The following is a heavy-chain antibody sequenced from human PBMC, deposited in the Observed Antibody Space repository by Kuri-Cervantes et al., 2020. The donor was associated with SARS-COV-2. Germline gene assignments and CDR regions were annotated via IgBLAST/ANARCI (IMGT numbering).Heavy chain of an antibody. V-gene: IGHV3-30*03. J-gene: IGHJ4*02. D-gene: IGHD6-6*01. CDR1: GLTFSTYG. CDR2: ISYDGSNK. CDR3: ARGGSSSPGDY. Sequence: GGSLRLSCAASGLTFSTYGMHWVRQAPGKGLEWVTVISYDGSNKYYASSVKGRFTISRDNAKNSLYLQMNSLRAEDTAVYYCARGGSSSPGDYWGQGTLVTVSS.